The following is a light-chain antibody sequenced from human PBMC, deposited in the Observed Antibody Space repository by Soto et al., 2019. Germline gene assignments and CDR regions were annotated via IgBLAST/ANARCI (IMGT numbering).Light chain of an antibody. CDR1: QSISSY. CDR2: AIS. J-gene: IGKJ1*01. CDR3: QQSYSFPRT. V-gene: IGKV1-39*01. Sequence: DIQMTQSPSSLSASVGDSVTITCRASQSISSYLNWYQQKPGKPPKLLIHAISSLQRGVPSRFSGSGSGTDFTLIISSLQPEDSATYYCQQSYSFPRTFGQGTKVDIK.